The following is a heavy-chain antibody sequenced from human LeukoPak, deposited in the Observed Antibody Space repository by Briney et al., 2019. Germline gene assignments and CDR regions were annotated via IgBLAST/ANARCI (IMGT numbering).Heavy chain of an antibody. Sequence: GESLKISCQGSGYNFAIYWIDWVRQMPGKGLEWMGSIYPGDSDTKYSPSFQGHVTISADRSTNTAYLQWRSLQASDTAIYYCARQGDSSSWTPPYLDYWGPGTLVTVSS. V-gene: IGHV5-51*01. J-gene: IGHJ4*02. CDR3: ARQGDSSSWTPPYLDY. CDR2: IYPGDSDT. CDR1: GYNFAIYW. D-gene: IGHD6-13*01.